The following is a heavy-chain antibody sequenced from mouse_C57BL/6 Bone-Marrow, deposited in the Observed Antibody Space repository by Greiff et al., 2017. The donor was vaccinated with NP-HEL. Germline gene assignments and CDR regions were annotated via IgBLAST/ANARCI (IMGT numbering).Heavy chain of an antibody. CDR3: AIITTVVATFDYYAMDD. Sequence: VQLQQPGAELVKPGASVKVSCKASGYTFTSYWMHWVKQRPGQGLEWIGRIHPSDSDTNSNQKFQGKATLTVDKSSSTAYMQLSSLTSEDSAVYYCAIITTVVATFDYYAMDDWGQGTSVTVAS. D-gene: IGHD1-1*01. CDR2: IHPSDSDT. J-gene: IGHJ4*01. V-gene: IGHV1-74*01. CDR1: GYTFTSYW.